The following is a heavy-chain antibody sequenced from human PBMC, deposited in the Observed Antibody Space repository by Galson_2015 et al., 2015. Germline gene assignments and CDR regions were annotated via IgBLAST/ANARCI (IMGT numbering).Heavy chain of an antibody. D-gene: IGHD4-17*01. CDR1: GFTVSSNY. V-gene: IGHV3-53*01. J-gene: IGHJ5*02. CDR3: TTGDDYGDYH. Sequence: SLRLSCAASGFTVSSNYMSWVRQAPGKGLEWVSVIYSGGSTDYAAPVKGRFTISRDDSKNTLYLQMNSLKTEDTAVYYCTTGDDYGDYHWGQGTLATVSS. CDR2: IYSGGST.